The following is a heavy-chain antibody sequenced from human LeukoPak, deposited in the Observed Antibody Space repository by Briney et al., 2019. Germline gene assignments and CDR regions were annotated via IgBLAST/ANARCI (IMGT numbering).Heavy chain of an antibody. CDR3: ARDSGTSSFDY. J-gene: IGHJ4*02. CDR2: ISGYNGDT. D-gene: IGHD1-26*01. Sequence: ASVKVSCEASGYTFTTYGISWVRQAPGQGLEWMGWISGYNGDTNYAQKFQGRVTMTTDTSTSTAYMELRSLRFDDTAVYYCARDSGTSSFDYWGQGTLVTVSS. V-gene: IGHV1-18*01. CDR1: GYTFTTYG.